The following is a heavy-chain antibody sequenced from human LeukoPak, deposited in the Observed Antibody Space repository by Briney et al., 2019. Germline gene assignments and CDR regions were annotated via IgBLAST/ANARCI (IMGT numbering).Heavy chain of an antibody. J-gene: IGHJ6*03. D-gene: IGHD3-10*01. CDR3: ARPVISGYYYYMDV. Sequence: PSGTLSLTCAVSGGSISSGNWWSWVRQPPGKGLEWIGEIYHSGSTNYNPSLKSRVTISVDTSKNQFSLKLSSVTAADTAVYYCARPVISGYYYYMDVWGKGTTVTISS. CDR1: GGSISSGNW. CDR2: IYHSGST. V-gene: IGHV4-4*02.